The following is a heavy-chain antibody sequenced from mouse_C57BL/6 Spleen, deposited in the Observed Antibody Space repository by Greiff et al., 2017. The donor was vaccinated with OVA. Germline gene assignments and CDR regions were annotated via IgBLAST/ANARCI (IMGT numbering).Heavy chain of an antibody. J-gene: IGHJ2*01. V-gene: IGHV1-15*01. CDR1: GYTFTDYE. D-gene: IGHD2-4*01. Sequence: VQLQQSGAELVRPGASVTLSCKASGYTFTDYEMHWVKQTPVHGLAWIGAIDPETGGTAYNQKFKGKAILTADKSSSTAYMELRSLTSEDSAVYYCIRRGNDYDERYFDYWGQGTTLTVSS. CDR3: IRRGNDYDERYFDY. CDR2: IDPETGGT.